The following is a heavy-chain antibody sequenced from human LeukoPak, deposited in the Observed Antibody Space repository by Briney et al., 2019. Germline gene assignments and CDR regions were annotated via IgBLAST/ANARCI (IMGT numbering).Heavy chain of an antibody. CDR1: GYTFTSYD. D-gene: IGHD6-13*01. CDR2: MNPNSGNT. CDR3: ARIAAAGNRRLNY. J-gene: IGHJ4*02. Sequence: VASVKVSCKASGYTFTSYDINWVRQATGQGLEWMGWMNPNSGNTGYAQKFQGRITMTRNTSISTAYMELSSPTSEDTAVYYCARIAAAGNRRLNYWGQGTLVTVSS. V-gene: IGHV1-8*01.